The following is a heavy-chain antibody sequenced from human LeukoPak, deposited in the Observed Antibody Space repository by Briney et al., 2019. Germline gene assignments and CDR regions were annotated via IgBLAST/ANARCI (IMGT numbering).Heavy chain of an antibody. CDR2: IYYSGST. D-gene: IGHD3-10*01. CDR1: GGSISSYY. J-gene: IGHJ4*02. V-gene: IGHV4-59*08. Sequence: SETLSLTCTVSGGSISSYYWSWIRQPPGKGLEWIGYIYYSGSTNYNPSLKSRVTISVDTSKNQFSLKLSSVTAADTAVYYCARGRPTYYYGSGSSPAFDYWGQGTLVTVSS. CDR3: ARGRPTYYYGSGSSPAFDY.